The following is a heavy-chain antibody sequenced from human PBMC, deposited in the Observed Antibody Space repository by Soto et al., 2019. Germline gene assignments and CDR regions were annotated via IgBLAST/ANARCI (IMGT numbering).Heavy chain of an antibody. CDR3: TTGSVEGI. CDR1: GFSVTSGFSFNDAW. J-gene: IGHJ6*02. D-gene: IGHD2-15*01. V-gene: IGHV3-15*07. CDR2: IKTSAGGGAT. Sequence: EVQLVESAGGLVKPGGSLRLSCVASGFSVTSGFSFNDAWMNWVRQAPGEGLEWVGRIKTSAGGGATHYAAPVEGRFTISRDDSKNALYLHMNRLRTEDTAIYYWTTGSVEGIWGQGTTVTVSS.